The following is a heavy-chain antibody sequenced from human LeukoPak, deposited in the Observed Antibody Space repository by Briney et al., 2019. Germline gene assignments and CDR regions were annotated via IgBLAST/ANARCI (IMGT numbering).Heavy chain of an antibody. CDR2: IYYSGSS. Sequence: SETLSLTCTVSGGSVSSGTYYWSWIRQPPGKGLEWIGYIYYSGSSNYNPSLKSRVTISVDTSKNHFSLKLSSVTAAATAVYYCARGGVAGIDGFDIWGQGTMVTVSS. V-gene: IGHV4-61*03. J-gene: IGHJ3*02. D-gene: IGHD6-19*01. CDR3: ARGGVAGIDGFDI. CDR1: GGSVSSGTYY.